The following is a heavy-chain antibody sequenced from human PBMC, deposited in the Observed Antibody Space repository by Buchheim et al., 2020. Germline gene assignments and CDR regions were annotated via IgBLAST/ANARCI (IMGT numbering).Heavy chain of an antibody. CDR3: TTRSKEQLTFDY. CDR2: IKSKTDGGTP. Sequence: EVQLVESGGGLVKPGGSLRLSCAASGFTFNNAWMTWVRQAPGKGLEWVGRIKSKTDGGTPDYAAPVKGRFTIPRDDSKTNLYLQMNSLKTEDTAVYYCTTRSKEQLTFDYWGQGTL. V-gene: IGHV3-15*01. D-gene: IGHD6-13*01. J-gene: IGHJ4*02. CDR1: GFTFNNAW.